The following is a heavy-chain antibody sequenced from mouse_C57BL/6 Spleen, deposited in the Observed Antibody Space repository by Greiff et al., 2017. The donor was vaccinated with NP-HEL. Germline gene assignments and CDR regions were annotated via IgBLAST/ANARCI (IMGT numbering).Heavy chain of an antibody. J-gene: IGHJ1*03. D-gene: IGHD1-1*01. V-gene: IGHV1-15*01. CDR3: TRSTVVGRYFDV. Sequence: QVQLQQSGAELVRPGASVTLSCKASGYTFTDYEMHWVKQTPVHGLEWIGAIDPETGGTAYNQKFKGKAILTADKSSSTAYMELRSLTSEDSAVYYCTRSTVVGRYFDVWGTGTTVTASS. CDR2: IDPETGGT. CDR1: GYTFTDYE.